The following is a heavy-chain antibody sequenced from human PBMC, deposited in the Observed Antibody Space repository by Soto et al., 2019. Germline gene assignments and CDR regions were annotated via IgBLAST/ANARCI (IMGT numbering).Heavy chain of an antibody. CDR1: GSPFD. CDR3: ARGPTHGAFDL. V-gene: IGHV3-30-3*01. J-gene: IGHJ3*01. CDR2: IVPDGRNQ. Sequence: QVQLVEFGGGVVQPGRSLRLSCVASGSPFDVHWVRQAPGKGPEWVAHIVPDGRNQYWADSVKGRFTGSRENAKNTVYLQMHSLRPGDTAVDYCARGPTHGAFDLWGQGTMVTVSS.